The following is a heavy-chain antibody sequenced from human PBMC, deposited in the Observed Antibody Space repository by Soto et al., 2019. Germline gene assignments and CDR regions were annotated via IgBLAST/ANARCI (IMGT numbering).Heavy chain of an antibody. V-gene: IGHV3-48*02. CDR1: GFTFSSYN. Sequence: GGSLRLSCAASGFTFSSYNMNWVRQAPGKGLEWVSDISSSSNTIYYADSVKGRLTISRDNAKNSLYLQMNSLRDEDTAVYYCARGARAYDCSGGRCYAVSRGSFDYWGQGTLVTV. CDR2: ISSSSNTI. CDR3: ARGARAYDCSGGRCYAVSRGSFDY. D-gene: IGHD2-15*01. J-gene: IGHJ4*02.